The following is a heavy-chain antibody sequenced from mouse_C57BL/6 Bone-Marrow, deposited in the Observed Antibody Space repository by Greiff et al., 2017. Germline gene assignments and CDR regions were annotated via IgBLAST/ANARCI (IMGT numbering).Heavy chain of an antibody. J-gene: IGHJ2*01. CDR3: SSFDGNYFDF. Sequence: VQLQQSGAELVRPGASVKLSCTASGFNIKDDYIHWVKQRPEQGLEWIGWIDPEIGDTEYASKFPGKATMTSDTSSNTAYLPLSSLTSEYTAVFYCSSFDGNYFDFWGQGTPLAVAS. CDR1: GFNIKDDY. CDR2: IDPEIGDT. D-gene: IGHD2-3*01. V-gene: IGHV14-4*01.